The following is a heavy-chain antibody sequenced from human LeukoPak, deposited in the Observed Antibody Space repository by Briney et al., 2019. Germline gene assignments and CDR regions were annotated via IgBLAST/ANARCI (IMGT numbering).Heavy chain of an antibody. CDR1: GGSFSGYY. V-gene: IGHV4-59*01. J-gene: IGHJ4*02. Sequence: SETLSLTCAVYGGSFSGYYWSWIRQPPGKGLEWIGYIYYSGSTNYNPSLKSRVTISVDTSKNQFSLKLSSVTAADTAVYYCARDRGRPLYYFDYWGQGTLVTVSS. CDR2: IYYSGST. CDR3: ARDRGRPLYYFDY. D-gene: IGHD3-10*01.